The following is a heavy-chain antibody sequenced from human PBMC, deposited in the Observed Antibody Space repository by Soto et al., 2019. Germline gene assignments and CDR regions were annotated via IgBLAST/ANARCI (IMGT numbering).Heavy chain of an antibody. CDR3: ARDHQGVAGQKID. CDR1: GGTFSSYT. CDR2: IIPILGIA. J-gene: IGHJ4*02. Sequence: SVKVSCKSSGGTFSSYTISWVRQAPGQGLEWMGRIIPILGIANYAQKFQGRVTITADKSTSTAYMELSSLRSEDTAVYYCARDHQGVAGQKIDWGQGTLVTVSS. D-gene: IGHD6-19*01. V-gene: IGHV1-69*04.